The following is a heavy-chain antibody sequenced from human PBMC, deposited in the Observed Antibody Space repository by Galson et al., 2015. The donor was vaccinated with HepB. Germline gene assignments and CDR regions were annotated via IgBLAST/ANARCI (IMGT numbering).Heavy chain of an antibody. J-gene: IGHJ6*03. V-gene: IGHV1-8*01. Sequence: SVTVSCKASGYTFTSYDINWVRQATGQGLEWMGWMNPNSGNTGYAQKFQGRVTMTRNTSISTAYMELSSLRSEDTAVYYCAREGKTTVARDYYYYYMDVWGKGTTVTVSS. D-gene: IGHD4-17*01. CDR3: AREGKTTVARDYYYYYMDV. CDR1: GYTFTSYD. CDR2: MNPNSGNT.